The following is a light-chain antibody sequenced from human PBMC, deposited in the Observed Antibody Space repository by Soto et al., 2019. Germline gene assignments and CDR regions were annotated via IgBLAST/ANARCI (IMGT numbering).Light chain of an antibody. CDR3: QKYDSTPT. Sequence: DIQMTQSPSSLYASVGDRVSITCRPSQGVGDALAWYQQHPGAVPKLLIHSASTLQSGVPSRFSGSGSGTDFTLTITGLQPEDVATYYCQKYDSTPTFGPGTK. J-gene: IGKJ1*01. CDR2: SAS. V-gene: IGKV1-27*01. CDR1: QGVGDA.